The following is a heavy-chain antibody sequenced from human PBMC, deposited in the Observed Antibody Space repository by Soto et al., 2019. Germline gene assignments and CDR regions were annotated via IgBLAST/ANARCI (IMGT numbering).Heavy chain of an antibody. V-gene: IGHV4-34*01. CDR3: ARESHDILTGPPWVWYFDL. Sequence: QVQLQQWGAGPLRPLETLSLTCGVSGGSFSGYYLAWIRQSPGKGLAWIGEINDRGSINYNPSLKGPVSISVDTSKNHYSLTPGSVTAADSAVYYCARESHDILTGPPWVWYFDLWGRGTLVTVSS. J-gene: IGHJ2*01. D-gene: IGHD3-9*01. CDR2: INDRGSI. CDR1: GGSFSGYY.